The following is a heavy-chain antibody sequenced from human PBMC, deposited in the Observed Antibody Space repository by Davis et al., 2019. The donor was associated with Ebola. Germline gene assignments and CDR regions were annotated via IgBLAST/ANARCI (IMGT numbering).Heavy chain of an antibody. Sequence: GESLKISCAASGFSFNSCGMHWVRQAPGKGLEWLAVIWYDGSREYIADSMKGRFSISRDNSRNTLFLQVSSLRVEDTAVYYCARDPAIGQPLSTFDVWGQGTTVTVAS. CDR3: ARDPAIGQPLSTFDV. CDR1: GFSFNSCG. CDR2: IWYDGSRE. J-gene: IGHJ3*01. V-gene: IGHV3-33*01. D-gene: IGHD1-14*01.